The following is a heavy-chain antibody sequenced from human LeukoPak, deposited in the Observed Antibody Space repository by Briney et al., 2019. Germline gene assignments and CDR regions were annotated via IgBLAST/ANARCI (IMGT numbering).Heavy chain of an antibody. CDR2: SYYSGST. CDR3: ARGDCSSTSCLLLDY. D-gene: IGHD2-2*01. Sequence: PSETLSLTCTVSGGSISSYYWSWIRQPPGKGLEWIGYSYYSGSTNYNPSLRSRVTISVDTSKNQFSLKLNSVTTADTAVYYCARGDCSSTSCLLLDYWGQGTLVTVSS. J-gene: IGHJ4*02. V-gene: IGHV4-59*01. CDR1: GGSISSYY.